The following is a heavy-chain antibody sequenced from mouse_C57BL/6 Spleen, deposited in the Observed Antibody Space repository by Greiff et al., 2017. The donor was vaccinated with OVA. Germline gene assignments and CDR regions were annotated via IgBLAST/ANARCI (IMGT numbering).Heavy chain of an antibody. V-gene: IGHV3-6*01. D-gene: IGHD1-1*01. Sequence: DVKLQESGPGLVKPSQSLSLTCSVTGYSITSGYYWNWIRQFPGNKLEWMGYISYDGSNNYNPSLKNRISITRDTSKNQFFLKLNSVTTEDTATYYCARGSSGAMDYWGQGTSVTVSS. CDR2: ISYDGSN. J-gene: IGHJ4*01. CDR3: ARGSSGAMDY. CDR1: GYSITSGYY.